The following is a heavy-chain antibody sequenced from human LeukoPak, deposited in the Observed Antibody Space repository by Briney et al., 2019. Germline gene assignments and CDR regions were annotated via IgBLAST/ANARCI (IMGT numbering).Heavy chain of an antibody. CDR2: IDYSGST. CDR3: ARVGQGCFDL. Sequence: PSETLSLTCTVSGGSISTYYWSWIRQPPGKGLGWLGYIDYSGSTNYNPSLKSRVTISVDTSKNQFSLRLSSVTAADTATYYCARVGQGCFDLWGRGTLVTVSS. V-gene: IGHV4-59*01. CDR1: GGSISTYY. J-gene: IGHJ2*01.